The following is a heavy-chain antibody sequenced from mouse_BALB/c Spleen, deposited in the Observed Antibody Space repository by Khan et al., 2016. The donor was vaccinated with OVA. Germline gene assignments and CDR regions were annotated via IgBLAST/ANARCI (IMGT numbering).Heavy chain of an antibody. D-gene: IGHD2-10*02. J-gene: IGHJ3*01. V-gene: IGHV1S81*02. CDR2: INPTNGGT. Sequence: VQLQESGAELVKPGASVKLSCKASGYTFSSYYMYWVKQRPGQGLEWIGGINPTNGGTNFNEKFKTKATLTVDNSSSTAYMQLSSLTSDDSAASYCTRSGYANPFAYWGQGTLVTVSA. CDR1: GYTFSSYY. CDR3: TRSGYANPFAY.